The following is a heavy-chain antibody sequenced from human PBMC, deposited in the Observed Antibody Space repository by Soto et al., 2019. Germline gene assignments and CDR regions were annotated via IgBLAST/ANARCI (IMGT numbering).Heavy chain of an antibody. J-gene: IGHJ6*03. CDR3: ARCPDYGENYSYYMDV. V-gene: IGHV4-31*03. CDR2: IYYSGST. CDR1: GGSISSGGYY. Sequence: QVQLQESGPGLVKPSQTLSLTCTVSGGSISSGGYYWSWIRQHPGKGLEGIGYIYYSGSTYYNPSLKSRVTVSVDTSKNQFSLKLSSVTAADTAVYYCARCPDYGENYSYYMDVWGKGTTVTVSS. D-gene: IGHD4-17*01.